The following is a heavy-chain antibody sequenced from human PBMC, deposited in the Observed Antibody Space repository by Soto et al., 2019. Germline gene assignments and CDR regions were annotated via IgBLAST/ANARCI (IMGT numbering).Heavy chain of an antibody. Sequence: QVLLQESGPGLVKPSGTLSLTCTLSGGSTKFYYWSWIRQSPGKGLEWIGYGDHRGTTNYNPSLNSRVTIYIGTSKNQFSLKLNSITAADAAVYYCARMNGDYRWVDPWGQGTLVTVSS. V-gene: IGHV4-59*01. CDR3: ARMNGDYRWVDP. CDR2: GDHRGTT. J-gene: IGHJ5*02. D-gene: IGHD4-17*01. CDR1: GGSTKFYY.